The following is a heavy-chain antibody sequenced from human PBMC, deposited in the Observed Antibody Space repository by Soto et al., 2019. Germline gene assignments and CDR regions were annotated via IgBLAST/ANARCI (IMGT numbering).Heavy chain of an antibody. D-gene: IGHD6-6*01. CDR2: IIPILGIA. CDR1: GGTFSSYT. CDR3: ARDLHGIAALNDAFDS. Sequence: QVQLVQSGAEVKKPGSSVKVSCKASGGTFSSYTISWVRQAPGQGLEWLGRIIPILGIANYAQKFQGRVTITADKSTSTAYMELSSLRSEDTAGYYCARDLHGIAALNDAFDSWGQGTMVTVSS. V-gene: IGHV1-69*08. J-gene: IGHJ3*02.